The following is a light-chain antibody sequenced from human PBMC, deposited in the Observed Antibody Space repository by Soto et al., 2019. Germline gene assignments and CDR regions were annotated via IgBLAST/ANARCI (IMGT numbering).Light chain of an antibody. Sequence: IQMTQSPSTLSASVGDRVTITCRASQSISSYLAWYQQKPGKAPKLLIYAASTLQSGVPSRFSGSGSGTDFTLTISCLQSEDFATYYCQQYYSYPWTFGQGTKVDIK. J-gene: IGKJ1*01. CDR2: AAS. CDR3: QQYYSYPWT. V-gene: IGKV1-8*01. CDR1: QSISSY.